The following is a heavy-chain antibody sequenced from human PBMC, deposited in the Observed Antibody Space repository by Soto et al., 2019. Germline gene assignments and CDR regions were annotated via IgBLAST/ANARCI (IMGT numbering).Heavy chain of an antibody. CDR3: ARDRLRYCSTTSCYFYYYYMDV. Sequence: GASVKVSCKASGYTFTSYGISWVRQAPGQGLEWMGWISAHNGNTNYAQKLQGRVTMTTDTSTSTAYMELRSLRSDDTAVYYCARDRLRYCSTTSCYFYYYYMDVWGKWTTVTVSS. D-gene: IGHD2-2*01. CDR2: ISAHNGNT. CDR1: GYTFTSYG. J-gene: IGHJ6*03. V-gene: IGHV1-18*01.